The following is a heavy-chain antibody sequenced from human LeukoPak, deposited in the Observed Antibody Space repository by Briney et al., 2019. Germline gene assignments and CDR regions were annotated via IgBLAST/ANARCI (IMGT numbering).Heavy chain of an antibody. J-gene: IGHJ1*01. V-gene: IGHV1-69*04. CDR1: GGTFSSYA. Sequence: ASVKVSCKASGGTFSSYAISWVRQAPGQGLEWMGRIIPILGIANYAQKFQGRVTITADKSTSTAYMELSSLRSEDTAVYYCARHPSIAVAGGYFQHWGQGTLVTVSS. CDR2: IIPILGIA. CDR3: ARHPSIAVAGGYFQH. D-gene: IGHD6-19*01.